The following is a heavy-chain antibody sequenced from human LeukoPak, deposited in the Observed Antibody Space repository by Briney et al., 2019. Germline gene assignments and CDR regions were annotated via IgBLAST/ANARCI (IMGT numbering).Heavy chain of an antibody. CDR1: GFTFSSYA. Sequence: PGGSLRLSCAAPGFTFSSYAMSWVRQAPGKGLEWVSDISGSGGSTYSADSVKGRFAIFRDNSKNTLYLQMNSLRADDTALYYCARDYLPGRDDYYYMDVWGKGTTVTVSS. J-gene: IGHJ6*03. CDR2: ISGSGGST. V-gene: IGHV3-23*01. D-gene: IGHD3-16*02. CDR3: ARDYLPGRDDYYYMDV.